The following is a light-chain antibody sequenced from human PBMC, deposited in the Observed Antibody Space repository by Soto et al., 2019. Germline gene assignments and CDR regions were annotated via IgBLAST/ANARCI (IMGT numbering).Light chain of an antibody. CDR3: QHYYNWPPIT. V-gene: IGKV3-15*01. CDR1: QSVSSN. J-gene: IGKJ5*01. CDR2: GAS. Sequence: IVMTQSPATLSLSPGERGTLSCRASQSVSSNLAWYQQKPGQAPRLLIYGASARATGIPARFSGSGSGTEFTLTISSLQSEDFAIYYCQHYYNWPPITFGQGTRLEIK.